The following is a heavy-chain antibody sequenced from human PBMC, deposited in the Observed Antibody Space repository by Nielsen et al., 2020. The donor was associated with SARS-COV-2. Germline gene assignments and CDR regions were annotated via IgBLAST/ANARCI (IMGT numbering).Heavy chain of an antibody. CDR2: INTDTGDP. D-gene: IGHD3-16*01. CDR1: GYSFTNFG. V-gene: IGHV7-4-1*02. J-gene: IGHJ3*02. Sequence: ASVKVSCKASGYSFTNFGMNWVRQAPGQGLEWMGWINTDTGDPTYAQGFTGRFVFSLDTSVSTAFLEINSLKADDTAVYYCARDLGGLTAGTTGNAFDIWGQGTMVTVSS. CDR3: ARDLGGLTAGTTGNAFDI.